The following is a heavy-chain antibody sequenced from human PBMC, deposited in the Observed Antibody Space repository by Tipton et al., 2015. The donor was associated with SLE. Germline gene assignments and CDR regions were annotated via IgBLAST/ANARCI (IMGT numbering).Heavy chain of an antibody. Sequence: SLRLSCAASGFTFSSHAIHWVRQAPGKGLEWVAVISFDGSNQYYADSVEGRFTISGDTSKNTVYLQMSSLRTEDTAMYFCARAYTSMVNGHFDFWGQGALVTVSS. D-gene: IGHD5-18*01. CDR2: ISFDGSNQ. CDR3: ARAYTSMVNGHFDF. CDR1: GFTFSSHA. V-gene: IGHV3-30*04. J-gene: IGHJ4*02.